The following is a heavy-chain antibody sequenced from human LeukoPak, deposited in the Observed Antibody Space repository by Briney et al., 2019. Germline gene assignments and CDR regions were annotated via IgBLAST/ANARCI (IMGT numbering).Heavy chain of an antibody. CDR1: GFIFSNYA. J-gene: IGHJ6*02. V-gene: IGHV3-23*01. D-gene: IGHD5-18*01. CDR2: ISGSGGTT. Sequence: GASLRLSCAASGFIFSNYAMSWVRQAPGKGLEWVSGISGSGGTTYYADSVKGRFTISRDNSQITLYLQMNSLRADDTAVHYCAKMDARTTAMRGMDVWGQGTTVTVSS. CDR3: AKMDARTTAMRGMDV.